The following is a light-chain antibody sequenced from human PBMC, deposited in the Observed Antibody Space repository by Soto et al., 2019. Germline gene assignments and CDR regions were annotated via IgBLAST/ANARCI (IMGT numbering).Light chain of an antibody. Sequence: VVSHSPATLSVSKGERASLSCRASQSVRSSIAGYQHKPGQAPRLLIYGASTRATGIPARISGSGSGTEFTLTISSLQSEDFAVYYCQQYNNWPQTFGQGTKVDI. V-gene: IGKV3-15*01. CDR3: QQYNNWPQT. CDR2: GAS. CDR1: QSVRSS. J-gene: IGKJ1*01.